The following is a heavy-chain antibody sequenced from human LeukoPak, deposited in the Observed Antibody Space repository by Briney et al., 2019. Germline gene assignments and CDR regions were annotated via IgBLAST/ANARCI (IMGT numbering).Heavy chain of an antibody. V-gene: IGHV1-2*02. CDR3: ARAIAVVDY. Sequence: ASVKVSCKTSGYTFTDYYIHWVRQAPGQGLEWMGWINPNSGGTNYAQTFQGRVTKTKDTSISTAYMELSRLRSDDTAVYFCARAIAVVDYWGQGTLVTVSS. CDR1: GYTFTDYY. D-gene: IGHD6-19*01. J-gene: IGHJ4*02. CDR2: INPNSGGT.